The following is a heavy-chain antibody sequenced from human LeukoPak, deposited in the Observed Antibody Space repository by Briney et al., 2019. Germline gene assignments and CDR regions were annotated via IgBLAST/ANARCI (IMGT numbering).Heavy chain of an antibody. V-gene: IGHV1-24*01. CDR2: FDPEDGET. CDR1: GYTLTELS. Sequence: GASVKVSCKVSGYTLTELSMHWVRQAPGKGLEWMGGFDPEDGETIYAQKFQGRVTMTEDTSTDTAYMELSSLRSEDTAVYYCAKVAADVFQRDPLSRITMIVVVITPDYWGQGTLVTVSS. CDR3: AKVAADVFQRDPLSRITMIVVVITPDY. J-gene: IGHJ4*02. D-gene: IGHD3-22*01.